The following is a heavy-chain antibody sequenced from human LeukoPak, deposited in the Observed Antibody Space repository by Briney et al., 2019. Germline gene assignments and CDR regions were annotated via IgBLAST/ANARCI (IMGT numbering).Heavy chain of an antibody. Sequence: SETLSLTCTVSGGSISSNSNYWAWIRQPPGRGLEWIGSISYGVSTYYSPSIESRVTISVDTSENQFSLKLRSVTAADAAVYYCARHGYGQGYKRYHYYNMDLWGQGTTVTVSS. CDR1: GGSISSNSNY. V-gene: IGHV4-39*01. J-gene: IGHJ6*02. D-gene: IGHD5-18*01. CDR2: ISYGVST. CDR3: ARHGYGQGYKRYHYYNMDL.